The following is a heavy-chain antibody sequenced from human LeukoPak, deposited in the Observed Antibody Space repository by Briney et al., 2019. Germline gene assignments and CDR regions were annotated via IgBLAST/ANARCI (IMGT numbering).Heavy chain of an antibody. J-gene: IGHJ2*01. CDR3: ARSVVTLYWYFDL. CDR2: INWNGGST. CDR1: GFTFDDYG. V-gene: IGHV3-20*04. D-gene: IGHD4-23*01. Sequence: GGSLRLSCAASGFTFDDYGMTWVRQAPGKGLEWVSGINWNGGSTGYADSVKGRFTISRDNAKNSLSLQMNSLRAEDTALYYCARSVVTLYWYFDLWGRGTLVTVSS.